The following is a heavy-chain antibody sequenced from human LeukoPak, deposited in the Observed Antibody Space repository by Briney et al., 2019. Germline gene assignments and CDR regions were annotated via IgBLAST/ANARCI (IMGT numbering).Heavy chain of an antibody. J-gene: IGHJ3*02. CDR1: GFTFSGSV. CDR2: IRSKANSYAT. D-gene: IGHD1-26*01. CDR3: TRLWEEWNAFDT. V-gene: IGHV3-73*01. Sequence: PGGSLKLSCAASGFTFSGSVMHWVRQASGEGLEWVGRIRSKANSYATAYAASVKGRFTVSSDDSKNTAYLQMNSLKTEDTAVYYCTRLWEEWNAFDTCGQGTMVTVSS.